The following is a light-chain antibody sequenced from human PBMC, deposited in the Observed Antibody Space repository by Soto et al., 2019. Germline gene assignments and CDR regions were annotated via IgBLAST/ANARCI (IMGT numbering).Light chain of an antibody. CDR3: SSYTTSSAPYV. CDR1: SSDDGGYNY. CDR2: EVS. V-gene: IGLV2-14*01. J-gene: IGLJ1*01. Sequence: QSALTQPASVSGSPGQSITISCTGTSSDDGGYNYVSWYQQHPGKAPKLMIYEVSNRPSGVSNRFSASKSGNKASLTISGLQPEDEADYYCSSYTTSSAPYVFASGTKLTVL.